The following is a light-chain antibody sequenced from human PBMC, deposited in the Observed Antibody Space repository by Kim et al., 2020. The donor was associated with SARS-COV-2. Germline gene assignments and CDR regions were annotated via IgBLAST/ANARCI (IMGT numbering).Light chain of an antibody. CDR3: QQRSNWLWT. CDR2: DAS. Sequence: EIVLTQSPATLSLSPGERATLSCRASQSVSSDLAWYQQKPGQAPRLLIYDASNRATDIPARFSGSGFGTDFALTINSLEPEDFAVYYCQQRSNWLWTFGQGTKVDIK. J-gene: IGKJ1*01. V-gene: IGKV3-11*01. CDR1: QSVSSD.